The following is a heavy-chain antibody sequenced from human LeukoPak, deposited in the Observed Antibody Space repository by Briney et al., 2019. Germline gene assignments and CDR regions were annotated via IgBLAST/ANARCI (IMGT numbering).Heavy chain of an antibody. CDR1: GGSISRGSYY. J-gene: IGHJ5*02. D-gene: IGHD2-2*01. CDR2: IYTSGST. V-gene: IGHV4-61*02. Sequence: PSETLSLTCTVSGGSISRGSYYWSWIRQPAGKGLEWIGRIYTSGSTNYNPSLKSRVTISVDTSKNQFSLKLSSVTAADTAVYYCARDCSSTSCPLRVDPWGQGTLVTVSS. CDR3: ARDCSSTSCPLRVDP.